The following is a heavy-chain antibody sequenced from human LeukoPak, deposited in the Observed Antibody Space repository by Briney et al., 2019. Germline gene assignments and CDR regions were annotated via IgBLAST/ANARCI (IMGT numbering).Heavy chain of an antibody. J-gene: IGHJ3*02. CDR3: ARDRVKDSSGYYYVQKEQNAFDI. V-gene: IGHV4-4*07. D-gene: IGHD3-22*01. CDR2: IYTSGST. CDR1: GGSISSYY. Sequence: SETLSLTCTVSGGSISSYYWSWIRQPAGKGLEWIGRIYTSGSTNYNPSLKSRVTISVDTSKNQFSLKLSSVTAADTAVYYCARDRVKDSSGYYYVQKEQNAFDIWGQGTMVTVSS.